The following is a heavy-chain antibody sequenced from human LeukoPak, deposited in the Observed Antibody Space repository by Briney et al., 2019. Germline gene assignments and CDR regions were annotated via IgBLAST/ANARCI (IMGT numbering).Heavy chain of an antibody. V-gene: IGHV4-39*01. J-gene: IGHJ3*02. D-gene: IGHD3-22*01. CDR3: ARSGTADVPLIVNTFDI. CDR1: GGSISSSPYY. CDR2: IYYSGST. Sequence: SVTLSRTCTVSGGSISSSPYYWAWIRQPPGKGLEWIGTIYYSGSTYYNPSLKSRVTISLETSKHQFSMKLRSVTAADTAVYYCARSGTADVPLIVNTFDIWGQGTVVTVSS.